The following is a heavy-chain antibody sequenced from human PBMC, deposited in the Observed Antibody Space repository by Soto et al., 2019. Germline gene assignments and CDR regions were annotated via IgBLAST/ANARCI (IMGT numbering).Heavy chain of an antibody. CDR3: ARRGRRFGENINWFDS. CDR1: GYSFTSYW. D-gene: IGHD3-10*01. V-gene: IGHV5-51*01. CDR2: IYPGDSDT. J-gene: IGHJ5*01. Sequence: GESLKMSCKGSGYSFTSYWIGWVRQMPGKGLEWMGIIYPGDSDTRYSPSFQGQVTISADKSISTAYLQWSSLKASDTAMYYCARRGRRFGENINWFDSWGQGILVTVAS.